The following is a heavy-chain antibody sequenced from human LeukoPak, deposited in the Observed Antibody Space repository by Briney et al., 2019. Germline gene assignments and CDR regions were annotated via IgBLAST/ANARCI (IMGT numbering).Heavy chain of an antibody. V-gene: IGHV5-51*01. J-gene: IGHJ4*02. CDR2: VYPGDSDT. CDR3: ARREDQDHYDY. CDR1: GYSFTSYW. Sequence: GESLKISCKGSGYSFTSYWIGWVRQMPGKGLEWMGIVYPGDSDTRYSPSFQGQVTVSADKPISTAYLQWSSLKASDTAMYYCARREDQDHYDYWGQGTLVTVSS.